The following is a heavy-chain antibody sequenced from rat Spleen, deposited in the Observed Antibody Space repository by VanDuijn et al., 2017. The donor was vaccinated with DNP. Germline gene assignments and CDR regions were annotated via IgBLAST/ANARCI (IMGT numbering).Heavy chain of an antibody. CDR3: VSGGPGINQGNWFAY. V-gene: IGHV5-46*01. Sequence: EVQLVESGGGVVQPGRSMKLSCAASGFSFRSFPMAWVRQAPTKGLEWVATINTVGGSTYYRDSVKGRFTISRDNAKATLYLQMNSLRSEDTAMYYCVSGGPGINQGNWFAYWGQGTLVTVSS. CDR2: INTVGGST. D-gene: IGHD1-4*01. CDR1: GFSFRSFP. J-gene: IGHJ3*01.